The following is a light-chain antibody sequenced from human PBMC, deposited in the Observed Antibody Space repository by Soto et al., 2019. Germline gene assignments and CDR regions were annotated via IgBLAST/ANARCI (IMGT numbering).Light chain of an antibody. CDR2: DAS. V-gene: IGKV1-13*02. J-gene: IGKJ5*01. CDR3: QQYNSYSPIT. Sequence: AIQLTQSPSSLSASVGDRVTITCRASQGIRNDLGWYQQKPGKAPKLLIYDASSLESGVPSRFSGSGSGTEFTLTISGLQPDDFATYYCQQYNSYSPITFGQGTRLEI. CDR1: QGIRND.